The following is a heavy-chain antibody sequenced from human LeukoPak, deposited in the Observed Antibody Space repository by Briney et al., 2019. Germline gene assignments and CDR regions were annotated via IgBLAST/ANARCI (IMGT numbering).Heavy chain of an antibody. Sequence: SETLSLTCTVSGGSISSSSYYWGWIRQPPGKGLEWTGRIYYSGSTYYNPSLKSRVTISVDTSKNQFSLKLSSVTAADTAVYYCARGRLLYDILTGYYPYYFDYWGQGTLVTVSS. CDR1: GGSISSSSYY. J-gene: IGHJ4*02. CDR2: IYYSGST. V-gene: IGHV4-39*01. D-gene: IGHD3-9*01. CDR3: ARGRLLYDILTGYYPYYFDY.